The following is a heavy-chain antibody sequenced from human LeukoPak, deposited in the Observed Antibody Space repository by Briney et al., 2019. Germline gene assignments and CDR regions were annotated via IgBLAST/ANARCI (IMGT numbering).Heavy chain of an antibody. CDR1: GYSFTSYW. J-gene: IGHJ4*02. CDR2: IYPGDSDT. CDR3: ARPGYCSGGSCSYYFDY. V-gene: IGHV5-51*01. D-gene: IGHD2-15*01. Sequence: GESLQISCQGSGYSFTSYWIGWVRPMPGKGLEWMGIIYPGDSDTRYSPSFQGQVTISADKSISTAYLQWSSLKASDTAMYYCARPGYCSGGSCSYYFDYWGQGALVTVSS.